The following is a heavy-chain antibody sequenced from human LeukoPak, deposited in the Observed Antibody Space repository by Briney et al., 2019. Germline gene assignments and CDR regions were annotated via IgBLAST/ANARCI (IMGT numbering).Heavy chain of an antibody. CDR3: AKERGSSWGTMDY. D-gene: IGHD6-13*01. CDR1: GFTFSSYG. J-gene: IGHJ4*02. V-gene: IGHV3-30*02. CDR2: IRYDGSNK. Sequence: LRLSCAASGFTFSSYGMHWVRQAPGKGLEWVAFIRYDGSNKYYADSVKGRLTISREKSKKTLYLQMNSLRAEDTAVYYCAKERGSSWGTMDYWGQGTLVTVSS.